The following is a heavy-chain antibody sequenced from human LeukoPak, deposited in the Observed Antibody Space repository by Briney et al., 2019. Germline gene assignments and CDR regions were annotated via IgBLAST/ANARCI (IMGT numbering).Heavy chain of an antibody. CDR1: GGSISSYY. CDR2: IYYTGST. D-gene: IGHD6-19*01. Sequence: SETLSLTCTVSGGSISSYYWSWIRQPPGKGLEWIASIYYTGSTNYNPSLTSRVTISVDTSKNQFSLKLSSVTAADTAVYYCARRSPEYNHAMDVWGQGTTVTVSS. CDR3: ARRSPEYNHAMDV. V-gene: IGHV4-59*08. J-gene: IGHJ6*02.